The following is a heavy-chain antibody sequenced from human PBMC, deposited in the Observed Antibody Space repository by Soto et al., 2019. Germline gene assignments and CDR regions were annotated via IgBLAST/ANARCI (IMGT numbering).Heavy chain of an antibody. J-gene: IGHJ4*02. CDR3: AAATRY. CDR2: IYHSGST. V-gene: IGHV4-61*08. Sequence: ANYWSWIRQAPGKGLEWIGYIYHSGSTDYNPSLKSRVTMSLDTSKNQVSLRLTSVTAADTAVYYCAAATRYSGQGTLVTVS. D-gene: IGHD6-13*01. CDR1: ANY.